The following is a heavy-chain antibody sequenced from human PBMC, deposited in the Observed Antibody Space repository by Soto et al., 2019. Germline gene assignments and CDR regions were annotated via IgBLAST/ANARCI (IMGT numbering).Heavy chain of an antibody. J-gene: IGHJ6*02. CDR1: GGTFSSYA. Sequence: QVQLVQSGAEVKKPGCSVKVSCKASGGTFSSYAISWVRQAPGQGLEWMGGIIPIFGTANYAQKFQGRVTITADKSTSTAYMELSSLRSEDTAMYYCARDLNIVVVPAAIPHYYYGMDVWGQGTTVSVSS. CDR2: IIPIFGTA. D-gene: IGHD2-2*02. V-gene: IGHV1-69*06. CDR3: ARDLNIVVVPAAIPHYYYGMDV.